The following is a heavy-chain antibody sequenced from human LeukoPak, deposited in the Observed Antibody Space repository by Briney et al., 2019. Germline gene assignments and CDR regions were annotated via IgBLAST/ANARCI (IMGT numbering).Heavy chain of an antibody. Sequence: KPGGSLRLSCAASGFTFSDYYMSWIRQAPGKGLEGVSYISSSSSYTNYADSVKGRFTISRDNAKNSLYLQMNSLRAEDTAVYYCARQTVRGWYFDLWGRGTLVTVSS. J-gene: IGHJ2*01. CDR3: ARQTVRGWYFDL. CDR2: ISSSSSYT. CDR1: GFTFSDYY. V-gene: IGHV3-11*06.